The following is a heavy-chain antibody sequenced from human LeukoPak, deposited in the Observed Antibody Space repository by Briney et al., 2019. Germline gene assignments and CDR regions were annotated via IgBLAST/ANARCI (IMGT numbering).Heavy chain of an antibody. CDR2: IKYTGST. CDR3: ARLGYCSGGSCNSYFQH. D-gene: IGHD2-15*01. CDR1: GGSLSGYY. J-gene: IGHJ1*01. V-gene: IGHV4-34*01. Sequence: SETLSLTCAVYGGSLSGYYWSWIRQSPGKGLEWIGEIKYTGSTNYNPSVKSRVTISGDTSKNQFSLHLSSVTAADTAVYYCARLGYCSGGSCNSYFQHWGQGTLVTVSS.